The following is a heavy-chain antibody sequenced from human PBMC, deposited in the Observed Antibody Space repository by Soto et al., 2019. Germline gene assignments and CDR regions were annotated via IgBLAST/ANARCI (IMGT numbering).Heavy chain of an antibody. V-gene: IGHV3-23*01. J-gene: IGHJ5*02. CDR3: AKDHHYYGSGNENNWFAT. CDR2: ITADGGNT. D-gene: IGHD3-10*01. CDR1: GFTFSNSA. Sequence: GGSLRLSCAASGFTFSNSAMSWVRQPPGKGLDWVSSITADGGNTYYADSVKGRFTISRDNSKNTVYLQMNSLRAEDTAIFYCAKDHHYYGSGNENNWFATWGQGTLVTVSS.